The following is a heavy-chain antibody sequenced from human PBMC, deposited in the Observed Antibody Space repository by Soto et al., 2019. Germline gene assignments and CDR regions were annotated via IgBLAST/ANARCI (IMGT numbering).Heavy chain of an antibody. J-gene: IGHJ3*02. Sequence: EVQLVESGGGLVQPGGSLRLSCVASGFSVSATKYMNWLRQAPDKGLEWVSVIYSGGIYYYADSVKGRFTISRHDSKNTLYLQMDSLRHEDTAVYFCARANDLNAFDMWGQGTMVTVSS. CDR1: GFSVSATKY. V-gene: IGHV3-53*04. CDR3: ARANDLNAFDM. CDR2: IYSGGIY.